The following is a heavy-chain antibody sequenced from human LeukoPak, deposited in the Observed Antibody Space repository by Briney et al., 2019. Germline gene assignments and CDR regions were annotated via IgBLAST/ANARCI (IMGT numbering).Heavy chain of an antibody. Sequence: SETLSLTCTVSGGSISSGSYGWSWIRQPAGKGLEWIGRIYTSGSTNYNPSLKSRVTISVDTSKNQFSLKLSSVTAADTAVYYCARGFGVVVAAIDYWGQGTLVTVSS. CDR3: ARGFGVVVAAIDY. J-gene: IGHJ4*02. D-gene: IGHD2-15*01. CDR2: IYTSGST. CDR1: GGSISSGSYG. V-gene: IGHV4-61*02.